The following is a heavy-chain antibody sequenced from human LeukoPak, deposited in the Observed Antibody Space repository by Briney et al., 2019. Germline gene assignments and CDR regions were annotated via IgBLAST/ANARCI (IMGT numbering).Heavy chain of an antibody. V-gene: IGHV4-4*01. Sequence: SETLSLTCAVSGGSISSSNWWSWVRQPPGKGLEWIGEIYHSGSTNYNPSLKSRVTISVDKSKNQFSLKLSSVTAADTAVYCCARGLSTVTTKDDYYYGMDVWGQGTTVTVSS. D-gene: IGHD4-17*01. CDR2: IYHSGST. CDR1: GGSISSSNW. J-gene: IGHJ6*02. CDR3: ARGLSTVTTKDDYYYGMDV.